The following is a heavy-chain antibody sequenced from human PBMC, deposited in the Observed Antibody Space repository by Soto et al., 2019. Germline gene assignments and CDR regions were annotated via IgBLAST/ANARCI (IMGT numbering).Heavy chain of an antibody. V-gene: IGHV4-31*03. D-gene: IGHD5-18*01. CDR2: IYYSGST. CDR3: ARDRLMATAGTARHYFGLDV. CDR1: GGSIRSGGYY. Sequence: SETLSLTCTVSGGSIRSGGYYWSWVRQSPRRGLDWIGNIYYSGSTYYNRSLKSRLTISVDTSKNQFSLNLSSVTAADTAVYYCARDRLMATAGTARHYFGLDVWGQGTTVTVSS. J-gene: IGHJ6*02.